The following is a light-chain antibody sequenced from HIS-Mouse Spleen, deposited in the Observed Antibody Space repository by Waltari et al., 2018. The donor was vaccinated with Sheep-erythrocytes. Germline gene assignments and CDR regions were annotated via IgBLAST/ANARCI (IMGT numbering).Light chain of an antibody. Sequence: SYELTQPPSVSVSPGQTASITCSGDKLGDKYACWYQQKPGQSPVLVNYQDSKRPSGIPERFSGSNSGNTATLTISGTQAMDEADYYCQAWDSSTGVVFGGGTKLTVL. CDR3: QAWDSSTGVV. CDR2: QDS. V-gene: IGLV3-1*01. CDR1: KLGDKY. J-gene: IGLJ2*01.